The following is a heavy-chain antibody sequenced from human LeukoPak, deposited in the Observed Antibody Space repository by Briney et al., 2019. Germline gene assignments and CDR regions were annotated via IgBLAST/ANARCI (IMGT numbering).Heavy chain of an antibody. V-gene: IGHV4-59*03. J-gene: IGHJ4*02. CDR1: GGSINNYY. Sequence: SETLSLTCVVSGGSINNYYWSWFRQPPGKGLEWVGSISYSGSTNYDPSLKSRLTISVDTSKNQFSPELSSVTASDTAVDFLAGRKQGGNFWGQGTLVTVSS. CDR3: AGRKQGGNF. D-gene: IGHD3-16*01. CDR2: ISYSGST.